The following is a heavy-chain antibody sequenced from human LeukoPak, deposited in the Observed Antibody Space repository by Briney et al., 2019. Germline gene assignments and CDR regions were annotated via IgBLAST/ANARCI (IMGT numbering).Heavy chain of an antibody. V-gene: IGHV3-11*01. CDR1: GFTFSDYY. J-gene: IGHJ6*02. CDR3: ASGTYYYDSSGNSLDV. Sequence: PGGSLRLSCAASGFTFSDYYMSWIRQAPGKGLEWVSYISSSGSSMYYAESVKGRFTISRDNAKNSLYLQMNSLRAEDTAVYYCASGTYYYDSSGNSLDVWGQGTTVTVSS. CDR2: ISSSGSSM. D-gene: IGHD3-22*01.